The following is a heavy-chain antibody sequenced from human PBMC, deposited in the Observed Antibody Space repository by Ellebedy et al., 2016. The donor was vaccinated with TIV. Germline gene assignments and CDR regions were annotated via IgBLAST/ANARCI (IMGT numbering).Heavy chain of an antibody. CDR2: IYYSGST. J-gene: IGHJ4*02. CDR3: ARQGYRGYSYGATYTPFDY. D-gene: IGHD5-18*01. CDR1: GGSISSSSYY. Sequence: MPSETLSPTCTVSGGSISSSSYYWGWIRQPPGTGLEWIGSIYYSGSTYYNPSLKRRVTISVDTSKNQFSLKLSSVTAADTAVYYCARQGYRGYSYGATYTPFDYWGQGTLVTVSS. V-gene: IGHV4-39*01.